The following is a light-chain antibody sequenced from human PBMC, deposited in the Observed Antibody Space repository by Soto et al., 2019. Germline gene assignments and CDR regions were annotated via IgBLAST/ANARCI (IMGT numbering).Light chain of an antibody. CDR1: QSISRW. CDR3: QHVNCHPST. J-gene: IGKJ3*01. Sequence: QVKLSLATLSSYEGDRVSITCRASQSISRWLAWYQQKPGKAPKLLIYKASSLESGVPSRFSGSGSGTEFTLTITILQADDFVSYWCQHVNCHPSTFGHVTMVDI. V-gene: IGKV1-5*03. CDR2: KAS.